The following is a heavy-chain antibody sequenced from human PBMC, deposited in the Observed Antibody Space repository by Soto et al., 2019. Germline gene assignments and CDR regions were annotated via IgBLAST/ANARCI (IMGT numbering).Heavy chain of an antibody. CDR1: GYTFTSYG. CDR2: ISAYNGNT. J-gene: IGHJ4*02. V-gene: IGHV1-18*01. Sequence: ASVKVSCKASGYTFTSYGISWVRQAPGQGLEWMGWISAYNGNTNYAQKLQGRVTMTTDTSTSTAYMELRSLRSDDTAVYYCAREPPAYDSSGSLCDYWGQGTLVTVSS. D-gene: IGHD3-22*01. CDR3: AREPPAYDSSGSLCDY.